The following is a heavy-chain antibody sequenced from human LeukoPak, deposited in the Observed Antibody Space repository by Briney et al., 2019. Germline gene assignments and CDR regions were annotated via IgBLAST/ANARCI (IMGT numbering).Heavy chain of an antibody. Sequence: GGSLRLSCAASGFTFSSYWMHWVRQAPGKGLVWVSRINSDGSSTSYADSVKGRFTISRDNAKNPLYLQMNSLRAEDTAVYYCARDLNNHDSSGYYTYWGQGTLVTVSS. J-gene: IGHJ4*02. CDR1: GFTFSSYW. CDR2: INSDGSST. CDR3: ARDLNNHDSSGYYTY. D-gene: IGHD3-22*01. V-gene: IGHV3-74*01.